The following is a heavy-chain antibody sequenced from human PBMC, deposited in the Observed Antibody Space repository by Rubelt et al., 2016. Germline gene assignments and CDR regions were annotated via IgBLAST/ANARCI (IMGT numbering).Heavy chain of an antibody. D-gene: IGHD3-10*01. CDR3: ARAYYYGSGWFDP. Sequence: QVQLQESGPGLVKPSETLSLTCTVSGGSISSYYWSWIRQPTGKGLEWIGYIYYSGGTYYNPSLKSRVTISVETSKNQFSLKRSSVTAADTAVYYCARAYYYGSGWFDPWGQGTLVTVSS. J-gene: IGHJ5*02. CDR1: GGSISSYY. CDR2: IYYSGGT. V-gene: IGHV4-59*12.